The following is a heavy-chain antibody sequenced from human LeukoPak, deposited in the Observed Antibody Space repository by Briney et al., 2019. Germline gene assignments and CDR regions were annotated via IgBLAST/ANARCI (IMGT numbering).Heavy chain of an antibody. CDR3: ARTNTVYGDFDY. V-gene: IGHV3-53*01. CDR2: IFPDGRT. CDR1: GLTVTDNY. D-gene: IGHD2/OR15-2a*01. Sequence: GGSLRLSCAASGLTVTDNYFSWVRQAPGRGLEWVSVIFPDGRTYHADSVKGRFTISRDRPKNTLLLQMNSLRADDAALYHCARTNTVYGDFDYWGQGILVTVSS. J-gene: IGHJ4*02.